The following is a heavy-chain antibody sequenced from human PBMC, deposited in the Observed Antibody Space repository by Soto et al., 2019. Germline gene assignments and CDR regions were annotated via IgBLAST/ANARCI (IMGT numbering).Heavy chain of an antibody. CDR1: GYTFTGYY. CDR2: INPNSGGT. Sequence: ASVKVSCKASGYTFTGYYMHWVRQAPGQGLEWMGWINPNSGGTNYAQKFQGWVTMTRDTSISTAYMELSRLRSDDTAVYYCARVNGGSSQGCDAFDIWGQGTMVTVSS. CDR3: ARVNGGSSQGCDAFDI. V-gene: IGHV1-2*04. J-gene: IGHJ3*02. D-gene: IGHD2-15*01.